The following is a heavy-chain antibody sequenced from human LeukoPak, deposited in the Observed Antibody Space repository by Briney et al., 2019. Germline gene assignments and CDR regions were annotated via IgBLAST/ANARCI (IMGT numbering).Heavy chain of an antibody. CDR2: ISAYNGNT. CDR1: GYTFTSYG. J-gene: IGHJ5*02. V-gene: IGHV1-18*01. CDR3: ARAYSSSGYNWFDP. D-gene: IGHD6-6*01. Sequence: ASVKVSCKASGYTFTSYGTSWVRQAPGQGLEWMGWISAYNGNTNYAQKLQGRVTMTTDTSTSTAYMELRSLRSDDTAVYYCARAYSSSGYNWFDPWGQGTLVTVSS.